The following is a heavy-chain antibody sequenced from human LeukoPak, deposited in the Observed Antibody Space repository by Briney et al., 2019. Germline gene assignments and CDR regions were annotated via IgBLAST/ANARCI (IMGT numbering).Heavy chain of an antibody. J-gene: IGHJ4*02. CDR2: IKQDGSQK. Sequence: GGSLRLSCAAPGCTFSNYWMSWVRQAPGKRLQGVANIKQDGSQKYYVDSVKGRFTISRDNAKNSLYLQMNSLRVEDTAVYYCVREEYGDQLWWWGQGPPVTAYS. D-gene: IGHD4-17*01. V-gene: IGHV3-7*01. CDR1: GCTFSNYW. CDR3: VREEYGDQLWW.